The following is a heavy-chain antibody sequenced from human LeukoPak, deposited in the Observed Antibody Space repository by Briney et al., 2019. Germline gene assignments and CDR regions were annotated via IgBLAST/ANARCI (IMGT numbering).Heavy chain of an antibody. CDR3: ARGRRRIAARPWFDP. J-gene: IGHJ5*02. Sequence: SETLSLTCTVSGGSISSSSYYWGWIRQPPGKGLEWIGSIYYSGSTYYNPSLKSRVTISVDTSKNQFSLKLSSVTAADTAVYYCARGRRRIAARPWFDPWGQGTLVTVSS. CDR1: GGSISSSSYY. V-gene: IGHV4-39*01. CDR2: IYYSGST. D-gene: IGHD6-6*01.